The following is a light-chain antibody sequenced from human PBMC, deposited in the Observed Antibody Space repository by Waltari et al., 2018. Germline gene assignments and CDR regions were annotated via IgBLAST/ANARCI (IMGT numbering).Light chain of an antibody. J-gene: IGKJ5*01. Sequence: DIQITQSPSTLSASVGDRVTINCRASQSISSWLAWYQQKPEKAPKLLFYKASSLRSGVPSRFSDHGSWIEFTFSICSLQPDDVATDDCQQYDTYCTSGRRTRLEI. CDR1: QSISSW. V-gene: IGKV1-5*03. CDR2: KAS. CDR3: QQYDTYCT.